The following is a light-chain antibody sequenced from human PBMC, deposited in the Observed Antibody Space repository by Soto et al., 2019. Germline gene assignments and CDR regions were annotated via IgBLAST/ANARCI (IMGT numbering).Light chain of an antibody. Sequence: DIQMTQSPSSLSASFGDRVTLTCRASQSIDTYLNWYQQKPGTAPKLLMYASSTLHSGVPSRFSGSGYGTDFTLTISSLQREDFATYFCQQSHSTPYTFGQGTKLEI. CDR1: QSIDTY. J-gene: IGKJ2*01. CDR3: QQSHSTPYT. V-gene: IGKV1-39*01. CDR2: ASS.